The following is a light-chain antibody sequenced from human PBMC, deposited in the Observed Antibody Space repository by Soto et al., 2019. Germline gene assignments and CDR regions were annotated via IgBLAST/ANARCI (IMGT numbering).Light chain of an antibody. V-gene: IGLV2-14*01. CDR3: SSYTTSGTPV. CDR2: EVS. CDR1: SSDVGGYNY. J-gene: IGLJ3*02. Sequence: QSALTQPASVSGSPGQTITISCTGTSSDVGGYNYLSWYQQHPGKAPQVMIYEVSNRPSGVSNRFSGSKSGTSASLTISVLQAADEADYFCSSYTTSGTPVFGGGTKLTVL.